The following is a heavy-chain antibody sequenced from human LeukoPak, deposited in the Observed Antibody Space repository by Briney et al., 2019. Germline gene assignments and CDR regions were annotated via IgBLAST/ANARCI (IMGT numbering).Heavy chain of an antibody. D-gene: IGHD6-19*01. V-gene: IGHV3-33*06. CDR1: GFAFSSYG. CDR2: IWYDGSNK. Sequence: GGSLRLSCAASGFAFSSYGMHWVRQAPGKGLEWVAVIWYDGSNKYYVDSVKGRSTTSRDNTQNTLSLQMNSLRAEDTAVYYCAKVRDSSGWYGLYFDYWGQGTLVTVSS. CDR3: AKVRDSSGWYGLYFDY. J-gene: IGHJ4*02.